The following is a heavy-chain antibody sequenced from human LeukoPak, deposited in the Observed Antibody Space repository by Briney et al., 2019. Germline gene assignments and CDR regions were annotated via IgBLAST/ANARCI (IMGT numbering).Heavy chain of an antibody. CDR1: GFTFSAYW. J-gene: IGHJ5*01. CDR3: AKGGSGGNWFDS. V-gene: IGHV3-74*01. Sequence: GGSLRLSCAASGFTFSAYWVFWVRQVPGKGLVWVSRINSDGSSTSYADSVKGRFTISRDNAKNTLYLQMNSLRAEDTAVYYRAKGGSGGNWFDSWGQGTLVTVSS. D-gene: IGHD1-26*01. CDR2: INSDGSST.